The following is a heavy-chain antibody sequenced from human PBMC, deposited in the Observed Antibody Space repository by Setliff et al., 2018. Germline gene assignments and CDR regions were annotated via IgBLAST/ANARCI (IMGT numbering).Heavy chain of an antibody. J-gene: IGHJ3*02. CDR1: GFTFSTHS. Sequence: GSLRLSCAASGFTFSTHSMNWVRQAPGKGLEWVLSISRSSTYIYYADSMKGRFTISRDNAKNSLYLQMNSLRAEDTAVYYCASAGHSGSWFPFDAFHIWGQGTMVT. V-gene: IGHV3-21*01. CDR3: ASAGHSGSWFPFDAFHI. CDR2: ISRSSTYI. D-gene: IGHD6-13*01.